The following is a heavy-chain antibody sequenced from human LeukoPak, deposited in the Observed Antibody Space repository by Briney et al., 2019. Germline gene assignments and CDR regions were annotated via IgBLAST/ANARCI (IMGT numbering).Heavy chain of an antibody. CDR3: ARYDYYDSSGYKIAEYFQH. D-gene: IGHD3-22*01. V-gene: IGHV3-74*01. CDR2: INSDGSST. CDR1: GFTFSSYW. Sequence: GGSLRLSCAASGFTFSSYWMHWVRQAPGKGLVWVSRINSDGSSTSYADSVKGRFTISRDNAKNTLYLQMNSLRAEDTAVYYCARYDYYDSSGYKIAEYFQHWGQGTLVTVSS. J-gene: IGHJ1*01.